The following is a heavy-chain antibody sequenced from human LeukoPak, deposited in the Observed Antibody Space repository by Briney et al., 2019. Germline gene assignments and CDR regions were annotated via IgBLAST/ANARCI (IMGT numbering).Heavy chain of an antibody. CDR3: ARVAEVVVAATDPYYFDY. CDR2: ISSSSSYI. J-gene: IGHJ4*02. D-gene: IGHD2-15*01. CDR1: GFTFSSYA. V-gene: IGHV3-21*01. Sequence: PGGSLRLSCAASGFTFSSYAMSWVRQAPGKGLEWVSSISSSSSYIYYADSVKGRFTISRDNAKNSLYLQMNSLRAEDTAVYYCARVAEVVVAATDPYYFDYWGQGTLVTVSS.